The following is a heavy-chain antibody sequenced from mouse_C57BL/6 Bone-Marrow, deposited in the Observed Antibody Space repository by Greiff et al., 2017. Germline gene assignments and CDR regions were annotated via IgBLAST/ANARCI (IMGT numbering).Heavy chain of an antibody. CDR3: TRHYSNYPRYFDV. CDR2: ISSGGDYI. D-gene: IGHD2-5*01. CDR1: GFTFSSYA. J-gene: IGHJ1*03. V-gene: IGHV5-9-1*02. Sequence: EVQRVESGEGLVKPGGSLKLSCAASGFTFSSYAMSWVRQTPEKRLEWVAYISSGGDYIYYADTVKGRFTISRDNARNTLYLQMSSLKSEDTAMYYCTRHYSNYPRYFDVWGTGTTVTVSS.